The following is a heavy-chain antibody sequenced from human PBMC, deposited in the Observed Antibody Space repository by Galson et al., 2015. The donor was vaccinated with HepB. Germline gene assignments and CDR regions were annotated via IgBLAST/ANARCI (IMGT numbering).Heavy chain of an antibody. D-gene: IGHD3-10*01. V-gene: IGHV2-70*11. Sequence: PALVKPTQTLTLTCTFSGFSLSTSGMCVSWIRQPPGKALEWLARIDWDDDKYYSTSLKTRLTISKDTSKNQVVLTMTNMDPVDTATCYCARTTTMVRGVSNYFDYWGQGTLVTVSS. CDR3: ARTTTMVRGVSNYFDY. CDR2: IDWDDDK. CDR1: GFSLSTSGMC. J-gene: IGHJ4*02.